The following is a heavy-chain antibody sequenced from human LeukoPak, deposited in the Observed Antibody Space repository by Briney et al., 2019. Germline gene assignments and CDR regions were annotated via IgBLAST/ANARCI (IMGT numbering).Heavy chain of an antibody. CDR3: ARAYCSSTSCSSFDY. J-gene: IGHJ4*02. V-gene: IGHV3-43*01. Sequence: PGGSLRLSCAASGFTFDDYPIHWVRQAPGKGLEWVSLISWDGGSTSYADSVKGRFTVSRDNSKNSLSLQMNSLRAEDTALYYCARAYCSSTSCSSFDYWGQGTLVTVSS. D-gene: IGHD2-2*01. CDR1: GFTFDDYP. CDR2: ISWDGGST.